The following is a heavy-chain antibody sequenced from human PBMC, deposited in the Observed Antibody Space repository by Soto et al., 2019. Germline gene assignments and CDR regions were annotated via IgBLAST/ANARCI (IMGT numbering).Heavy chain of an antibody. V-gene: IGHV3-33*01. CDR2: IWDDGSTK. D-gene: IGHD3-22*01. Sequence: QVQLVESGGGVVQPGRSLRLSCAASGFTFSGYGMYWVRQAPGKGLEWVAVIWDDGSTKYHADSEKGRFTISRDNSKNTLYLQMNSLRVDDTAVYYCARDRHSGYFDYWGQGTLVTVSS. J-gene: IGHJ4*02. CDR3: ARDRHSGYFDY. CDR1: GFTFSGYG.